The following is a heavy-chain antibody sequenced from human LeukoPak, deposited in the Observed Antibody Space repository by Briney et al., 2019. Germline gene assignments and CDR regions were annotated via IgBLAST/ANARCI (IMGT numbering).Heavy chain of an antibody. CDR1: GGSISSYY. J-gene: IGHJ3*02. Sequence: SETLSLTCTVSGGSISSYYWSWIRQPPGKGLEWIGYIYYSGSTYYNPSLKSRVTISVDTSKNQFSLKLSSVTAADTAVYYCARLSTYDSSGYYYHAFDIWGQGTMVTVSS. D-gene: IGHD3-22*01. V-gene: IGHV4-59*08. CDR2: IYYSGST. CDR3: ARLSTYDSSGYYYHAFDI.